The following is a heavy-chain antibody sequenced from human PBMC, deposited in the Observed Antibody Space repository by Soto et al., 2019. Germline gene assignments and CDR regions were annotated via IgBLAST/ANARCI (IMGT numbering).Heavy chain of an antibody. Sequence: QVQLHESGPGLVKPSGTLSLTCAVSGDSITGRYWWTWVRQPPGKGLEWIGEVYHSGFVSYNPSLKSRVTISVDXSKXXXXXTXXXXXXXXXXXXXXXXXXXXXXXXXXXXLYYFDYWGQGTLVTVSS. J-gene: IGHJ4*02. V-gene: IGHV4-4*02. CDR3: XXXXXXXXXXXXXXLYYFDY. CDR2: VYHSGFV. CDR1: GDSITGRYW.